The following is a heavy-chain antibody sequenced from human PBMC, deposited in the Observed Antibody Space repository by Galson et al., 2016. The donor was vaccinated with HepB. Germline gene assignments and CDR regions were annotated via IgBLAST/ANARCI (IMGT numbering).Heavy chain of an antibody. CDR2: ISGTNGNT. CDR3: TRGSRFSGGRCYSPAFDY. J-gene: IGHJ4*02. D-gene: IGHD2-15*01. Sequence: QSGAEVKKPGASVKVSCKTSGYIFNTYGIGWVRQAPGQGLEWMGWISGTNGNTNYAPSLQGRVTMTRDTSTSTVYMELRSLRFDDTATDYCTRGSRFSGGRCYSPAFDYWGQGTLVIVSS. V-gene: IGHV1-18*01. CDR1: GYIFNTYG.